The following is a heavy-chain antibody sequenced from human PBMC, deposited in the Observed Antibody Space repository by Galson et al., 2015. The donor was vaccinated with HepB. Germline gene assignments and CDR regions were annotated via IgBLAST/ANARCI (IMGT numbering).Heavy chain of an antibody. CDR2: ISFHGSNK. CDR1: GFSFSNYA. D-gene: IGHD5-12*01. V-gene: IGHV3-30*04. CDR3: ARGRGYDKSFDY. J-gene: IGHJ4*02. Sequence: SLRLSCAAAGFSFSNYAMYWVRQAPGKGLEWVAVISFHGSNKYHAASVKGRFTISRDNSKNTLYLQMNSLRAEDTAVYYCARGRGYDKSFDYWGQGTLVTVSS.